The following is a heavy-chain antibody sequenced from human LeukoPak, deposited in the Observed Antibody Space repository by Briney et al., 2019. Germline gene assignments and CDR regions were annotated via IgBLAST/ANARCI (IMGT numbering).Heavy chain of an antibody. V-gene: IGHV3-48*03. J-gene: IGHJ2*01. D-gene: IGHD2-15*01. CDR1: GFTFSSYE. CDR3: AGYSDIVVVVAATPVRYWYFDL. CDR2: ISSSGSTI. Sequence: GGSLRLSCAASGFTFSSYEMNWVRQAPGKGLEWVSYISSSGSTIYYADSVKGRFTISRDNAKNSLYLQMNSLRAEDTAVYYCAGYSDIVVVVAATPVRYWYFDLWGRGTLVTVSS.